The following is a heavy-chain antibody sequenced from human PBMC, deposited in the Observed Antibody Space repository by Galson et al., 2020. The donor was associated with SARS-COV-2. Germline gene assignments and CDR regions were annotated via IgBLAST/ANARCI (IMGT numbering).Heavy chain of an antibody. J-gene: IGHJ6*03. CDR3: AKDQKEEGCGDYCWSYYCIDV. D-gene: IGHD2-21*02. CDR1: GFTFSSSA. V-gene: IGHV3-23*01. Sequence: GESLKISCAASGFTFSSSAMRWVRQAPGKGLEWVSTFNDSGDSTYYADSVKGRFTISRDNSKNTLYLQMNSLRAEDTAVYYCAKDQKEEGCGDYCWSYYCIDVWGKGTTVTVSS. CDR2: FNDSGDST.